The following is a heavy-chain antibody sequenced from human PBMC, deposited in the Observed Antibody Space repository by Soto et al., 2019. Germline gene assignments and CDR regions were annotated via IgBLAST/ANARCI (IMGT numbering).Heavy chain of an antibody. D-gene: IGHD2-15*01. V-gene: IGHV4-34*01. CDR3: ARSGAVVAYFDY. J-gene: IGHJ4*02. CDR1: GGSFSGYY. CDR2: INHSGST. Sequence: SETLSLTCAVYGGSFSGYYWSWIRQPPGKGLEWIGEINHSGSTNYNPSLKSRVTISVDTSKNQFSLKLSSVTAADTAVYYCARSGAVVAYFDYWGQGTLVTVSS.